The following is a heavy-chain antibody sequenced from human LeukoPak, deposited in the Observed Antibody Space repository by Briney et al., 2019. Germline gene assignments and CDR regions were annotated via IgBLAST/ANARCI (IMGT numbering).Heavy chain of an antibody. D-gene: IGHD3-22*01. J-gene: IGHJ4*02. V-gene: IGHV3-48*03. Sequence: GGSLRLSYAASGFTFSSYEMNWVRQAPGKGLEWVAYISSSDSTTYYADSVKGRFTISRDNAMNSLYLQMNSLRVEDTAVYYCARVLYDSSGYYLNYFDYWGQGTLVTVSS. CDR2: ISSSDSTT. CDR1: GFTFSSYE. CDR3: ARVLYDSSGYYLNYFDY.